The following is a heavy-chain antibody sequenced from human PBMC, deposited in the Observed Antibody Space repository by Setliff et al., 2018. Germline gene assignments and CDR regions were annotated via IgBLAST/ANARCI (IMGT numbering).Heavy chain of an antibody. J-gene: IGHJ4*02. D-gene: IGHD5-12*01. CDR1: GYTFTGYY. Sequence: ASVKVSCKASGYTFTGYYMHWVRQAPGQGLEWMGWISADNGKTSFAQKYQGRVTMTTDTSTTTVYMEVASLRSDDTAVYYCVRGPGPSVVVAMPFDRWGQGTLVTVSS. CDR2: ISADNGKT. V-gene: IGHV1-18*04. CDR3: VRGPGPSVVVAMPFDR.